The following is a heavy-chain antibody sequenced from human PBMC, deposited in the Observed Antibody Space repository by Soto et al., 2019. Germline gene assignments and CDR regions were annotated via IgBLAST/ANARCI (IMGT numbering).Heavy chain of an antibody. CDR2: IYYSGST. CDR3: ARHLDGATILYY. D-gene: IGHD5-12*01. V-gene: IGHV4-39*01. CDR1: GGSISSSSYY. J-gene: IGHJ4*02. Sequence: SETLSLTCTVSGGSISSSSYYWGWIRQPPGKGLEWIGSIYYSGSTYYNPSLKSRVTISVDTSKNQFSLKLSSVTAADTAVYYCARHLDGATILYYWGQGTLVTVSS.